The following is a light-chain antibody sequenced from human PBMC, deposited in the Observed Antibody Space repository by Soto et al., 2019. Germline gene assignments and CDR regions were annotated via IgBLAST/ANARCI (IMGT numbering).Light chain of an antibody. CDR2: KAS. Sequence: DIHLTQSPSTLSASVGDRVTITCRASQSISSWLAWYQQKPGKAPKLLIYKASTLESGVPSRFSGSGSGTEFTLTISSLQPDDFATYYCQHWVDYMLTFGQGTKVEIK. CDR1: QSISSW. V-gene: IGKV1-5*03. J-gene: IGKJ1*01. CDR3: QHWVDYMLT.